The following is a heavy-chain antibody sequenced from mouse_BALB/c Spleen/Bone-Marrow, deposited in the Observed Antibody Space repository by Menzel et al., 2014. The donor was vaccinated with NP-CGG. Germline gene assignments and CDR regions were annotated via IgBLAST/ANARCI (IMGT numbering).Heavy chain of an antibody. CDR1: GFTFIAYT. V-gene: IGHV5-12-2*01. J-gene: IGHJ4*01. CDR2: INSGGGST. D-gene: IGHD2-14*01. CDR3: ARHGEERPVLAMDY. Sequence: DVKLVESGGGLVEPGGSLKLSCAASGFTFIAYTMSWVRQTPEKRLEWVAYINSGGGSTYYPDTVKGRFTISRDNAKNTLYLQMSSLKSEDTAMYYCARHGEERPVLAMDYWGQGTSVTVSS.